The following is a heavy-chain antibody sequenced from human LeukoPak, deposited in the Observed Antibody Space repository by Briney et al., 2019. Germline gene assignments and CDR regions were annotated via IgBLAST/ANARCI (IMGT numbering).Heavy chain of an antibody. Sequence: EASVKVSCKASGYTFTGYYVHWVRQAPGQGLEWMGWINPNSGGTNYAQKFQGWVTMTRDTFISTAYMELSRLRSDDTAVYYCARDQGIAAAGKGMDVWGKGTTVTVSS. V-gene: IGHV1-2*04. J-gene: IGHJ6*04. CDR2: INPNSGGT. D-gene: IGHD6-13*01. CDR3: ARDQGIAAAGKGMDV. CDR1: GYTFTGYY.